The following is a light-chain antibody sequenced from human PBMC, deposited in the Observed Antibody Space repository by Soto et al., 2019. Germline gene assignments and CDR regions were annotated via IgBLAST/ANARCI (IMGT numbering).Light chain of an antibody. J-gene: IGLJ1*01. V-gene: IGLV1-40*01. CDR1: SSNIGAGYD. Sequence: QSVLTQPPSVSGAPGRRVTISCTGSSSNIGAGYDVHWYQQLPGTAPKLLIYGNVNRPSGVPDRFSGSKSGTSASLAITGLQPEDEADYYCQSYDTSLSGFYVFATGTKVTVL. CDR3: QSYDTSLSGFYV. CDR2: GNV.